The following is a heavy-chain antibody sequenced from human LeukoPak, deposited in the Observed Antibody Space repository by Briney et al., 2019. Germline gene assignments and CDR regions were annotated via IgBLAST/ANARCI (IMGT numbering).Heavy chain of an antibody. Sequence: GASVKVSCKASGYTFTSYAMHWVRQAPGQRLEWMGWINAGNGNTKYSQKFQGRVTITRDTSASTAYMELGSLRSEDTAVYYCARGGVATIRTPFDYWGQGTLVTVSS. CDR2: INAGNGNT. CDR1: GYTFTSYA. D-gene: IGHD5-12*01. J-gene: IGHJ4*02. CDR3: ARGGVATIRTPFDY. V-gene: IGHV1-3*01.